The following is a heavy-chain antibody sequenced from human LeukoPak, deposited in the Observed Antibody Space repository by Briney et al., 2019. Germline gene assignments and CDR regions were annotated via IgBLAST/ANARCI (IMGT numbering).Heavy chain of an antibody. V-gene: IGHV3-43*01. CDR2: ITWKGRST. Sequence: GGSLRLSCAASGFTFDDYTMHWVRQAPGKGLDWVSLITWKGRSTSYADSVKGRFTISRDNSGNSLYLQMNTLRTEDTALYYCVRGGFGDSKYLFAYWGPGTLVTVSS. CDR1: GFTFDDYT. D-gene: IGHD4-11*01. CDR3: VRGGFGDSKYLFAY. J-gene: IGHJ4*02.